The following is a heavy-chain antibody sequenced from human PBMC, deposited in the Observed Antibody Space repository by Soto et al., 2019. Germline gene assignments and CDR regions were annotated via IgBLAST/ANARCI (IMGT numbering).Heavy chain of an antibody. Sequence: PGGSLRLSCAASGFTFSSYSMNWVRQAPGKGLEWVSYISSSSSTIYYADSVKGRFTISRDNAKHSMYLQMNSLRAEDTAVSYCARGVGMTTVTDWYFDIRGRGTLVTVS. V-gene: IGHV3-48*01. CDR1: GFTFSSYS. CDR2: ISSSSSTI. J-gene: IGHJ2*01. CDR3: ARGVGMTTVTDWYFDI. D-gene: IGHD4-17*01.